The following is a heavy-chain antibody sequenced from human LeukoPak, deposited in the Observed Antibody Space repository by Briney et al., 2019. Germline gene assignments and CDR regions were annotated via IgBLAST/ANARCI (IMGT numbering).Heavy chain of an antibody. J-gene: IGHJ6*02. CDR2: INHSGST. Sequence: PSETLSLTCAVYGGSFSGYYWSWIRQPPGKGLEWIGEINHSGSTNYNPSLKSRVTISVDTSKNQFSLKLSSVTAADTAVYYCASSLEGGDYGMDVWGQGTTVTVSS. CDR1: GGSFSGYY. CDR3: ASSLEGGDYGMDV. V-gene: IGHV4-34*01. D-gene: IGHD1-1*01.